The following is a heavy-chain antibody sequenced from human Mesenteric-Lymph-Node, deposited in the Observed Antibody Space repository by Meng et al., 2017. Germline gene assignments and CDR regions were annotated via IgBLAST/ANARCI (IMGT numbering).Heavy chain of an antibody. CDR1: GGTFSSYA. Sequence: SVKVSCKASGGTFSSYAISWVRQAPGQGLEWMGGIIPIFGTANYAQKFQGRVTITADKSTSTAYMELSSLRSEDTAVYYCASITMVRGVIRDYWGQGNLVNVSS. J-gene: IGHJ4*02. CDR3: ASITMVRGVIRDY. D-gene: IGHD3-10*01. CDR2: IIPIFGTA. V-gene: IGHV1-69*06.